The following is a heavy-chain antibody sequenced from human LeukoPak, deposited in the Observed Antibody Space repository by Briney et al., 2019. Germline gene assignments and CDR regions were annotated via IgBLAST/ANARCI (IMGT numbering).Heavy chain of an antibody. CDR2: ILDSGRST. V-gene: IGHV3-23*01. D-gene: IGHD3-10*01. J-gene: IGHJ4*02. Sequence: GGSLRLSCAASGFTFSTYAMSWVRQAPGKGLEWVSFILDSGRSTYYADSAKGRFTISRDNSKNTLYLQMNSLRAEDTAVYYCAKRGLYFFEYWGQGTLVTVSS. CDR3: AKRGLYFFEY. CDR1: GFTFSTYA.